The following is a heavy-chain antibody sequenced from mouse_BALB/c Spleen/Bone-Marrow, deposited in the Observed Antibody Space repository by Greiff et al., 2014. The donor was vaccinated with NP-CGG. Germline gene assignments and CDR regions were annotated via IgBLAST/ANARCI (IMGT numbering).Heavy chain of an antibody. J-gene: IGHJ1*01. CDR2: IRNKANGYTT. CDR1: GFTFTDYY. V-gene: IGHV7-3*02. CDR3: ARDKNYGSYWYFDV. Sequence: DVKLQESGGGLVQPGGSLRLSCATSGFTFTDYYMSWVRQPPGKALEWLGLIRNKANGYTTEYSASVKGRFTISRDNSQSILYLQMNTLRAEDSATYYCARDKNYGSYWYFDVWGAGTTVTVSS. D-gene: IGHD2-1*01.